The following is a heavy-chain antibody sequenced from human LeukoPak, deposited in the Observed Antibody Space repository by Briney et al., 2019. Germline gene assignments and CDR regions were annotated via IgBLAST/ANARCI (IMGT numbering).Heavy chain of an antibody. CDR2: IRYDGSNR. CDR1: GFTFSSYG. Sequence: GGSLRLSCAASGFTFSSYGMHWVRQAPGKGLEWVAFIRYDGSNRYYADSVKGRFTISRDNSKNTLYLQMNSLRAEDTAVYYCAKESTIFEVVIMEALDYWGQGTLVTVSS. V-gene: IGHV3-30*02. J-gene: IGHJ4*02. CDR3: AKESTIFEVVIMEALDY. D-gene: IGHD3-3*01.